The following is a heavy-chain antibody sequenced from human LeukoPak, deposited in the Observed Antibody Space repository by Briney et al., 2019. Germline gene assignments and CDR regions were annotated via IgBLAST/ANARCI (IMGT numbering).Heavy chain of an antibody. V-gene: IGHV4-39*01. D-gene: IGHD7-27*01. J-gene: IGHJ4*02. CDR3: ARHGNWDPFDY. CDR1: GDSINSSDYY. Sequence: SETLSLTCTVSGDSINSSDYYWAWIRQPPGEGLEWVGTIYYSGSTYYKSSLKSRLTISVDSSKNQFSLKMISVTAADTGVYYCARHGNWDPFDYWGQGALVTVSS. CDR2: IYYSGST.